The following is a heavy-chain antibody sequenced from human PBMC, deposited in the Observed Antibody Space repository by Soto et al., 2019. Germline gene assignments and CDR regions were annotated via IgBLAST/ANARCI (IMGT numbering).Heavy chain of an antibody. CDR1: GFTFSSYC. V-gene: IGHV3-30*18. D-gene: IGHD6-13*01. CDR3: AKVDRYTSDWYALFYD. CDR2: ITYDGSNK. J-gene: IGHJ4*02. Sequence: QVQLVESGGGLVQPGRSLRLSCAASGFTFSSYCMHWVRQAPGKGLVWVAGITYDGSNKYYADSVKGRFTSSRDNAKNTLYLQMNSLRAEDTAVYYCAKVDRYTSDWYALFYDWGQGTLVTVSS.